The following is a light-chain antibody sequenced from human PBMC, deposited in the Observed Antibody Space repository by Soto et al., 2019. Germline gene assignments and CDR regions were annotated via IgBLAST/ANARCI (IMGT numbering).Light chain of an antibody. J-gene: IGKJ4*01. CDR2: AAS. V-gene: IGKV1-12*01. CDR1: QGISSW. CDR3: PQPNSLPLT. Sequence: DIQMTQSPSSVSASVGDRVTITCRASQGISSWLAWYQQKPGKAPTLLIYAASSLRSGVPSTCSGSGSGTDFTLTISSLQPEDFATDYCPQPNSLPLTFGGGTKVEIK.